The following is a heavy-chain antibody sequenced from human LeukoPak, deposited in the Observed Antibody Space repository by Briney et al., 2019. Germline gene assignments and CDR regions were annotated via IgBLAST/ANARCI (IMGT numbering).Heavy chain of an antibody. D-gene: IGHD1-26*01. CDR3: AKDMGGSGRNWASNWFDP. CDR2: ISPDGGRS. J-gene: IGHJ5*02. CDR1: GFTFGDYP. Sequence: GGSLRLSCAASGFTFGDYPMHWIRQTPGQGLEWVSLISPDGGRSFQADSVRGRFTISRDNSRNSLYLQMNSLRSEDTALYYCAKDMGGSGRNWASNWFDPWGQGTLVTVSS. V-gene: IGHV3-43*02.